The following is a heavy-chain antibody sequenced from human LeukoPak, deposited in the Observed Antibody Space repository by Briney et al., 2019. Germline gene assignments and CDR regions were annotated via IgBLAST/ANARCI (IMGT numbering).Heavy chain of an antibody. CDR2: INPNSGGT. V-gene: IGHV1-2*02. CDR1: GYTFTGYY. CDR3: ARLYDYVWGSYRYTGAFDY. Sequence: ASVKVSCKASGYTFTGYYMHWVRQAPGQGLEWMGWINPNSGGTNYAQKFQGRVTMTRDTSISTAYMELSRLRSDDTAVYYCARLYDYVWGSYRYTGAFDYWGQGTLVTVSS. J-gene: IGHJ4*02. D-gene: IGHD3-16*02.